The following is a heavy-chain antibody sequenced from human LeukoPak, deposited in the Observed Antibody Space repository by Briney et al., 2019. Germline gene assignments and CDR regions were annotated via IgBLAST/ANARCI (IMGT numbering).Heavy chain of an antibody. CDR1: GYTFTGYY. Sequence: ASVKVSCKASGYTFTGYYMHWVRQAPGQGLEWMGWINPNSGGTNSAQKFQGRVTMTRATSISTAYMELSRLRSDDTAVYYCARDHCSDNDCYEDYYYGMDVWGQGTTVTVSS. D-gene: IGHD2-21*02. CDR2: INPNSGGT. J-gene: IGHJ6*02. CDR3: ARDHCSDNDCYEDYYYGMDV. V-gene: IGHV1-2*02.